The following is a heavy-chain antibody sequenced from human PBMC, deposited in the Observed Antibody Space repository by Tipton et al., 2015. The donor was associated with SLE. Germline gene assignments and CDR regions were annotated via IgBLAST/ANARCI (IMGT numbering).Heavy chain of an antibody. V-gene: IGHV3-23*01. CDR2: ISNDGRDT. CDR3: AKEIRPNDY. Sequence: GSLRLSCAVSGFSLGSYAMCWVRQAPGKGLQWVSSISNDGRDTYYADSVKGRFTISRDTSKNTLYLHMNGLRAGDTAMYYCAKEIRPNDYWGQGTLVTVSS. D-gene: IGHD4-17*01. CDR1: GFSLGSYA. J-gene: IGHJ4*02.